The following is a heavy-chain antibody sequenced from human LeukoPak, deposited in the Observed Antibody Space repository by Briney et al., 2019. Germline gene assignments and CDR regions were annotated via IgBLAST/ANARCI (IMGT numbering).Heavy chain of an antibody. CDR2: ISGSGGST. J-gene: IGHJ3*02. V-gene: IGHV3-23*01. D-gene: IGHD3-10*01. CDR1: GFTFSSYA. CDR3: AKDRVVRGPRDAFDI. Sequence: GGSLRLCCAASGFTFSSYAMSWVRQAPGKGLEWFSAISGSGGSTYYADSVKGRFTISRDNSKNTLYLQMNSLRAEDTAVYYCAKDRVVRGPRDAFDIWGQGTMVTVSS.